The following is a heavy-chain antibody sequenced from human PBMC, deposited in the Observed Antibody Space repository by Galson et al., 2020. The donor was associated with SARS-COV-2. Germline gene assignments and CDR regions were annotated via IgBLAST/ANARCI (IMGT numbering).Heavy chain of an antibody. CDR2: TYYSGST. D-gene: IGHD7-27*01. V-gene: IGHV4-59*02. Sequence: SETLSLTCSVTGESVSSYYWHWIRQPPGKGLEWIGYTYYSGSTTHNPSLTGRATIVVDTTKNHLSLKLSSVTAADTAVYYCARGGLGMAAYYFGMDVWGQGTTVTVSS. CDR3: ARGGLGMAAYYFGMDV. CDR1: GESVSSYY. J-gene: IGHJ6*02.